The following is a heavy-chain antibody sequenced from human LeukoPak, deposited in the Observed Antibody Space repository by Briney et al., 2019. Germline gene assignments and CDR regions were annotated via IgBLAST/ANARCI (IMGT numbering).Heavy chain of an antibody. Sequence: ASVKVSCKAFGYTFTSYDINWVRQATGQGLEWMGWMNPNSGNTGYAQKFQGRVTMTRNTSISTAYKELSSLRSEDTAVYYCARRVTYYDLLTAYYNRYFDLWGRGTLVTVSS. CDR3: ARRVTYYDLLTAYYNRYFDL. CDR2: MNPNSGNT. D-gene: IGHD3-9*01. J-gene: IGHJ2*01. V-gene: IGHV1-8*01. CDR1: GYTFTSYD.